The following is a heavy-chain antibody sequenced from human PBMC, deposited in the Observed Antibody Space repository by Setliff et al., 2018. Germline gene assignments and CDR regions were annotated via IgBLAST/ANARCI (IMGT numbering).Heavy chain of an antibody. J-gene: IGHJ3*02. V-gene: IGHV4-30-4*08. CDR3: ARVGYYDSSGYSFAFDI. CDR1: GGSISSGDYY. CDR2: IYYSGST. Sequence: SETLSLTCTVSGGSISSGDYYWSWVRQPPGKGLQWIGYIYYSGSTYYNPSLKSRVAISVDTSKNQFSLKLSSVTAADTAVYYCARVGYYDSSGYSFAFDIWGQGTMVTVSS. D-gene: IGHD3-22*01.